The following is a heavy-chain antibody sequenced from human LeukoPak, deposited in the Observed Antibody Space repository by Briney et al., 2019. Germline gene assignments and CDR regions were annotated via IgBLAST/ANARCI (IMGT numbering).Heavy chain of an antibody. V-gene: IGHV3-33*01. Sequence: GGSLRLSCAASGFTFSSYGMHWVRQAPGKGLEWVAVILNDGSQEKYADSVKGRFTISRDNSKNTLFLQMNSPRAEDTAVYYCARDDALGDNALDIWGQGTMVTVSS. CDR2: ILNDGSQE. CDR1: GFTFSSYG. D-gene: IGHD3-16*01. J-gene: IGHJ3*02. CDR3: ARDDALGDNALDI.